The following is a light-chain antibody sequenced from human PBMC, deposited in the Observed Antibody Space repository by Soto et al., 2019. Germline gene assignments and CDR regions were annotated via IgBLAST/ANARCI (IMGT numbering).Light chain of an antibody. CDR3: CSYAGANNSRVYV. CDR2: DVN. V-gene: IGLV2-11*01. CDR1: SSDIGGSNY. Sequence: QSVLTQPRSVSGSPGQSVTISCTGTSSDIGGSNYVSWYQQHPGKAPKLMIYDVNKRPSGVPDRFSGSKSGNTASLTISGLQAEDEADYYCCSYAGANNSRVYVFGTGTKVTVL. J-gene: IGLJ1*01.